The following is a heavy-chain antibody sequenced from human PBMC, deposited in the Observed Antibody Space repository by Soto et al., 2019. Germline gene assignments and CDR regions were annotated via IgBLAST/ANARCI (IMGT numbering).Heavy chain of an antibody. D-gene: IGHD2-8*01. J-gene: IGHJ4*02. V-gene: IGHV4-4*02. Sequence: QVQLQESGPGLARPSGTLSLTCAVSGGSISSGNWWSWVRQSPGKGLEWIGEVFYRGTTNYCPSLRSRVTISLDRSNNHFSLKLNSVTAADTAVYYCARKNGGGGYFDYWGQGTLVTVSS. CDR3: ARKNGGGGYFDY. CDR1: GGSISSGNW. CDR2: VFYRGTT.